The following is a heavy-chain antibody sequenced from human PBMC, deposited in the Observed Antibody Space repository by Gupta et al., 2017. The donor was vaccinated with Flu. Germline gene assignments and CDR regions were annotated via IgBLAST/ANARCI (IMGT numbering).Heavy chain of an antibody. CDR3: ARAGSTIPEALFDN. Sequence: DTFSSFPTSWVRQAPGQGLEWMGTIIPVFGTINYAQRFQGRVTITADESTRTAYMELRGLRSDDTAVYYCARAGSTIPEALFDNWGQGTLGTVSS. J-gene: IGHJ4*02. D-gene: IGHD1-1*01. V-gene: IGHV1-69*15. CDR1: DTFSSFP. CDR2: IIPVFGTI.